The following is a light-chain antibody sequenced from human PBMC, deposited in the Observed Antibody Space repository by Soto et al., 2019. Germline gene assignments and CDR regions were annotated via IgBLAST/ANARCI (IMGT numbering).Light chain of an antibody. J-gene: IGKJ4*01. CDR3: QQLISYPLN. CDR2: DAS. Sequence: DIQMTQSPSSLSASVGDRVTITCRASHDINNYLNWYQQKPGKAPKLLIYDASKLDAGAPSRFSGSGFGTEFTLTIGSLQPEDSETYYCQQLISYPLNLGGGTKVDIK. V-gene: IGKV1-33*01. CDR1: HDINNY.